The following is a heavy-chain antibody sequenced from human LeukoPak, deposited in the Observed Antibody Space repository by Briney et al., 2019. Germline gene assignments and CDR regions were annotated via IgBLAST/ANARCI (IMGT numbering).Heavy chain of an antibody. CDR2: ISSSSSYI. D-gene: IGHD3-9*01. V-gene: IGHV3-21*01. J-gene: IGHJ4*02. CDR1: GFTFSSYS. Sequence: PGGSLRLSCAASGFTFSSYSMNWVRQAPGKGLEWVSSISSSSSYIYYADSVKGRFTISRDNAKNSLYLQMNSLRAEDTAVYYCARGGYDILTGRTDFDYWGQGTLVTVSS. CDR3: ARGGYDILTGRTDFDY.